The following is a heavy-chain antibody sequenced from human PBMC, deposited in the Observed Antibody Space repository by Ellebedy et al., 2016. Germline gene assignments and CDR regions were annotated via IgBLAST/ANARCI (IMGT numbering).Heavy chain of an antibody. CDR1: GGSFSGYY. D-gene: IGHD3-16*01. J-gene: IGHJ4*02. Sequence: SETLSLXXAVYGGSFSGYYWSWIRQPPGKGLEWIGEINHSGSTNYNPSLKSRVTISVDTSKNQFSLKLSSVTAADAAVYYCARGSRVGFMISYFDYWGQGTLVTVSS. CDR3: ARGSRVGFMISYFDY. V-gene: IGHV4-34*01. CDR2: INHSGST.